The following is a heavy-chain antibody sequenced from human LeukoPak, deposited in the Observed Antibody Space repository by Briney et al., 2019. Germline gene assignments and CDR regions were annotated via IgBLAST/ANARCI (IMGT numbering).Heavy chain of an antibody. CDR2: TSYDGSNK. D-gene: IGHD3-10*01. Sequence: GGSLRLSCAASGFTFSNYALHWVRQAPGKGLEWVALTSYDGSNKYYADSVKGRFTISRDNSKNTLYLQMNSLRTEDTAVYYCARAGDYGSGSFRWGHFDYWGQGTLVTVSS. V-gene: IGHV3-30-3*01. CDR1: GFTFSNYA. CDR3: ARAGDYGSGSFRWGHFDY. J-gene: IGHJ4*02.